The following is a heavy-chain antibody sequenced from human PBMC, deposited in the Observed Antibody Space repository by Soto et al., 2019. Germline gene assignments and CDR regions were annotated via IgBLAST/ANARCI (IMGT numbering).Heavy chain of an antibody. D-gene: IGHD3-22*01. CDR3: AREQNYYDSSGYPY. Sequence: PSETLSLTCTVSGGSVSSGIYYWSWIRHPPGKGLEWIGYIYYSGSTNYNPSLKSRVTISVDTSKNQFSLKLSSVTAADTAVYYCAREQNYYDSSGYPYWGQGTLVTVSS. J-gene: IGHJ4*02. CDR1: GGSVSSGIYY. CDR2: IYYSGST. V-gene: IGHV4-61*01.